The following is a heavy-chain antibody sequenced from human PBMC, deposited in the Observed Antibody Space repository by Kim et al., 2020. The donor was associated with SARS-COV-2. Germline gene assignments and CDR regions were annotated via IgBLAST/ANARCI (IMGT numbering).Heavy chain of an antibody. V-gene: IGHV3-30*07. Sequence: SVKGRFTISRDNSKNTLYLQMNSLRAEDTAVYYCARERVYYGLGLDAFDIWGQGTMVTVSS. J-gene: IGHJ3*02. D-gene: IGHD3-10*01. CDR3: ARERVYYGLGLDAFDI.